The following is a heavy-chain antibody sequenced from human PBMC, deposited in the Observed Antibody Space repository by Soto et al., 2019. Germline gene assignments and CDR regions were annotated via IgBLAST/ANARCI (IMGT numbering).Heavy chain of an antibody. CDR1: GFTFSNAW. Sequence: GGSLRLSCAASGFTFSNAWMSWVRQAPGKGLEWVGRIKSKTDGGTTDYAAPVKGRFTISRDDSKNTLYLQMNSLKTEDTAVYYCTTALGVYYDYIWGSYLTDFDYWGQGTLVTVSS. CDR3: TTALGVYYDYIWGSYLTDFDY. CDR2: IKSKTDGGTT. J-gene: IGHJ4*02. V-gene: IGHV3-15*01. D-gene: IGHD3-16*02.